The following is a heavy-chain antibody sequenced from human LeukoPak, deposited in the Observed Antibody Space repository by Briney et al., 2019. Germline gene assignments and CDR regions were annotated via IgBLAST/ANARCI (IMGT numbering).Heavy chain of an antibody. J-gene: IGHJ4*02. CDR1: GFTFTTYW. CDR2: INQDGTEK. Sequence: GGSLRLSCAASGFTFTTYWMSWVRQAPGKGLEWVANINQDGTEKHYVDTVKGRFTISRDNAKNSLYLHMNSLRVEDTAVYYCAKVAKYYYGSETYYFFEHWGQGTPVTASS. V-gene: IGHV3-7*01. CDR3: AKVAKYYYGSETYYFFEH. D-gene: IGHD3-10*01.